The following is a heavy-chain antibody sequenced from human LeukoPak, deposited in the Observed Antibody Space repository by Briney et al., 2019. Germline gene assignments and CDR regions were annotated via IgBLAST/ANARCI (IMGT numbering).Heavy chain of an antibody. CDR3: AKVRPFTPIAVVPEYFDY. J-gene: IGHJ4*02. V-gene: IGHV3-23*01. Sequence: GGSLRLSCVASGFTFSDYAITWVRQAPGKGLEWVSHISGNGGSTSYAGSVRGRFTVSRDNSKNMLYLQMNSLRVDDTAVYYCAKVRPFTPIAVVPEYFDYWGQGTLVAVSS. CDR1: GFTFSDYA. CDR2: ISGNGGST. D-gene: IGHD3-22*01.